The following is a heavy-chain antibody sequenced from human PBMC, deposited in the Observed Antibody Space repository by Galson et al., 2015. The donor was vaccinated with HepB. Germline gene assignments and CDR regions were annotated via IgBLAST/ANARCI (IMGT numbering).Heavy chain of an antibody. J-gene: IGHJ4*02. D-gene: IGHD3-9*01. CDR2: IYYSGST. V-gene: IGHV4-39*07. Sequence: SETLSLTCTVSGGSISSSSYYWGWIRQPPGKGLEWIGSIYYSGSTYYNPSLKSRVTISVDTSKNQFSLKLSSVTAADTAVYYCARDRDILTGYDSARFDYWGQGTLVTVSS. CDR1: GGSISSSSYY. CDR3: ARDRDILTGYDSARFDY.